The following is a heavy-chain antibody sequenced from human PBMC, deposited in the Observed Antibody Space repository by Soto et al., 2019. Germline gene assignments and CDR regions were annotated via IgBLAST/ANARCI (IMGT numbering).Heavy chain of an antibody. D-gene: IGHD3-10*01. CDR3: ARYYGGYSDY. J-gene: IGHJ4*02. V-gene: IGHV4-59*08. CDR1: GGSISSYY. Sequence: QVQLQESGPGLVKPSETLSLICTVSGGSISSYYWSWIRQPPGKGLEWMGYSYYSGSTNDNPSLKSGVTISVDTSKNQFSLKLSSVTAADTAVYYCARYYGGYSDYWGQGTLVTVSS. CDR2: SYYSGST.